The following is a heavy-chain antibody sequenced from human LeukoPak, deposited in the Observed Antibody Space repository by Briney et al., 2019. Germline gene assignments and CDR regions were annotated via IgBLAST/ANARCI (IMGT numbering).Heavy chain of an antibody. Sequence: ASVKVSCKASGYTFTSYDINWVRQATGQGLEWMGWMNPSSGNTGYAQKFQGRVTMTRNTSISTAYMELSSLRSEDTAVYYCARGRKMVTAIHYWGQGTLVTVSS. CDR1: GYTFTSYD. D-gene: IGHD2-21*02. J-gene: IGHJ4*02. V-gene: IGHV1-8*01. CDR3: ARGRKMVTAIHY. CDR2: MNPSSGNT.